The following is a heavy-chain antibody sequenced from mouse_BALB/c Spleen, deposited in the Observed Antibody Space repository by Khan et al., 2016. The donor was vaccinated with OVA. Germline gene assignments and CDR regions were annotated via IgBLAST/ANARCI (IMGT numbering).Heavy chain of an antibody. V-gene: IGHV3-2*02. CDR3: ARAFYYSYGYALDC. D-gene: IGHD2-14*01. J-gene: IGHJ4*01. CDR1: GYSITSAYA. CDR2: ISSTGIT. Sequence: EVKLLESGPGLVKPSQSLSLTCTVTGYSITSAYAWNWLRQFPGNKLEWMGYISSTGITSYNPSLKSRISITRDTSKNQFFLQLKSVTTEDTATYYCARAFYYSYGYALDCWGRGTSVTVSS.